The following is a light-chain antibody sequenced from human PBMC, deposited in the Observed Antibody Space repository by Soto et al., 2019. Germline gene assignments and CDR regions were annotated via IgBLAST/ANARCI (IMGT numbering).Light chain of an antibody. CDR2: AAS. CDR3: LQHNSYLLT. CDR1: QDIRNE. J-gene: IGKJ4*01. V-gene: IGKV1-17*01. Sequence: DIQMTQSTSSLSASVGDRVTITCRASQDIRNELGWYQQKPGKAPKRLIYAASSLQSGVPSRFSGSGSGTEFTLTISSLQPEDFATYYGLQHNSYLLTFGGGTKVEIK.